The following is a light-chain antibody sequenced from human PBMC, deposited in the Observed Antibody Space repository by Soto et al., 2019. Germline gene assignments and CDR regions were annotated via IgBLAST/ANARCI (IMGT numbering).Light chain of an antibody. CDR3: QQDNSFSLT. CDR1: QSISTW. Sequence: DIQMTQSPSTLSASVGDRVTITCRASQSISTWLAWYQQKPRTAPKLLIYDASTLESEVPARLSGSGSGTEFSLPISSLEADDFATYYYQQDNSFSLTFGGGTRVEIK. CDR2: DAS. V-gene: IGKV1-5*01. J-gene: IGKJ4*01.